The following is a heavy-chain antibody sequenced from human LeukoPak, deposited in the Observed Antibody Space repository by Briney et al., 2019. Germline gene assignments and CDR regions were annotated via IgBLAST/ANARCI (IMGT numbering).Heavy chain of an antibody. J-gene: IGHJ5*02. CDR3: ASGQQWLELDNWFDP. Sequence: SQTLSLTCAISGDSVSSNSAAWNWIRQSPSRGLEWLGRTYYRSKWYNDYAVSVKSRITINPDTSKNQFSLQLNPVTPEDTAVYYCASGQQWLELDNWFDPWGQGTLVTVSS. D-gene: IGHD6-19*01. V-gene: IGHV6-1*01. CDR2: TYYRSKWYN. CDR1: GDSVSSNSAA.